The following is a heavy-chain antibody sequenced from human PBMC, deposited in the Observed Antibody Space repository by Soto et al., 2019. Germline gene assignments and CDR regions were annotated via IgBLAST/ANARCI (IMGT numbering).Heavy chain of an antibody. CDR2: IYYSGST. D-gene: IGHD6-13*01. V-gene: IGHV4-31*11. Sequence: SAALSLTCAVSPGSISRGGYYWSWIRQHPGKGLEWIGYIYYSGSTYYNPSLKSRVTISVDTSKNQFSLKRSSVTAADTAVYYCARASVGIGYSSSRRTPYYYGMDVWGQGTTVTVSS. CDR1: PGSISRGGYY. CDR3: ARASVGIGYSSSRRTPYYYGMDV. J-gene: IGHJ6*02.